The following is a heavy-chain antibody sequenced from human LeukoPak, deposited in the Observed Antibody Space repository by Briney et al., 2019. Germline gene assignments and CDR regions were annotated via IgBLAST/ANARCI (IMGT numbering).Heavy chain of an antibody. CDR2: IYHSGST. CDR3: ASSSGSGSTKFDY. J-gene: IGHJ4*02. V-gene: IGHV4-4*02. CDR1: GGSISSSNW. D-gene: IGHD3-10*01. Sequence: SETLSLTCAVSGGSISSSNWWSWVRQPPGKGLEWIGEIYHSGSTNYNQSLKSRVTISIDKSKNQFSLKLSSVTAADTAVYYCASSSGSGSTKFDYWGQGTLVTVSS.